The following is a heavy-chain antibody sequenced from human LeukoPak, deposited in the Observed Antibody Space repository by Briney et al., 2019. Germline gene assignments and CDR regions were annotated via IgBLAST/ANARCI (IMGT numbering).Heavy chain of an antibody. Sequence: GGTLRLSCAASGFTFSSYGMSWVRQAPGKGLEWVSAISGSGGSTYYADSVKGRFTISRDNSKNTLYLQMNSLRAEDTAVYYCAKGILAWFDPWGQGTLVTVSS. CDR1: GFTFSSYG. V-gene: IGHV3-23*01. D-gene: IGHD1-26*01. CDR2: ISGSGGST. J-gene: IGHJ5*02. CDR3: AKGILAWFDP.